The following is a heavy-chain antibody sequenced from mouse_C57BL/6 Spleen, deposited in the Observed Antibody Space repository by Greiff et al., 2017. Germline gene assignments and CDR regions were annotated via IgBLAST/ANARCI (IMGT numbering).Heavy chain of an antibody. CDR1: GYTFTDYT. D-gene: IGHD1-1*01. CDR3: ARSYGSSSYAMDY. Sequence: EVQLQQSGPELVKPGASVKMSCKASGYTFTDYTIHWVKPSPGKRLAWLGYLNPTDGGTSYNQKFKGKATLTVNKSSSTAYMELRSLTSEDSAVYDCARSYGSSSYAMDYWGQGTSVTVSS. CDR2: LNPTDGGT. J-gene: IGHJ4*01. V-gene: IGHV1-22*01.